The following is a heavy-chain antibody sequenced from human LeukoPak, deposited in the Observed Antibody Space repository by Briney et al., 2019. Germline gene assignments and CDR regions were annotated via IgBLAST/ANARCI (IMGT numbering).Heavy chain of an antibody. Sequence: SETLSLTCAVYGGSFSGYYWSWIRQPPGKGLEWIGEINHSGSTNYNPSLKSRVIISVDTSKSQFSLKLSSVTAADTAMYYCASFYYDFWSGYCRRYYYYGMDVWGQGTTVTVSS. CDR1: GGSFSGYY. D-gene: IGHD3-3*01. V-gene: IGHV4-34*01. CDR2: INHSGST. CDR3: ASFYYDFWSGYCRRYYYYGMDV. J-gene: IGHJ6*02.